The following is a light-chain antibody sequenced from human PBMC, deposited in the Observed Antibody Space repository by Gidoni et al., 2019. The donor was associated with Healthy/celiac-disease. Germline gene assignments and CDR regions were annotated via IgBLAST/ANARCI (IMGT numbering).Light chain of an antibody. CDR1: SSNIGSNY. CDR3: AAWDDSLSVRYV. V-gene: IGLV1-47*01. J-gene: IGLJ1*01. CDR2: RNN. Sequence: QSVLTQPPSASGTPGQMVTISCSGSSSNIGSNYVYWYQQLPGTAPKLLIYRNNQRPSGVPDRFSGSKSGTSASLAISGLRSEDEADYYCAAWDDSLSVRYVFGTGTKVTVL.